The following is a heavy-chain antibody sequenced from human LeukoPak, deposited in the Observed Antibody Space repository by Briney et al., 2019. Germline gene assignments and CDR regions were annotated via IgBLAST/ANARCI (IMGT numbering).Heavy chain of an antibody. CDR1: GFTFSIYA. CDR3: ARDSDVPFDY. CDR2: ISASGGGT. D-gene: IGHD3-16*01. V-gene: IGHV3-23*01. Sequence: PGGSLRLSCAASGFTFSIYAMSWVRQAPGKGLEWVSAISASGGGTSYADSVKGRFTISRDNAKNSLYLQMNSLRAEDTAVYYCARDSDVPFDYWGQGTLVTVSS. J-gene: IGHJ4*02.